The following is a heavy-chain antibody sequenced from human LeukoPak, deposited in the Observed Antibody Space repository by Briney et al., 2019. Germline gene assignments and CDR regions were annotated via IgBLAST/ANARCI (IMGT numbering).Heavy chain of an antibody. CDR2: ISYDGSIR. CDR1: GFTFSSYA. V-gene: IGHV3-30*04. D-gene: IGHD4-11*01. J-gene: IGHJ4*02. CDR3: ARDFDYSFDY. Sequence: PGGSLRLSCAASGFTFSSYAMHWVRQAPGKGLEWVAVISYDGSIRYYADSVKGRFTISRDNSKNTLYLQMNSLRAEDTAVYYCARDFDYSFDYWGQGTLVTVSS.